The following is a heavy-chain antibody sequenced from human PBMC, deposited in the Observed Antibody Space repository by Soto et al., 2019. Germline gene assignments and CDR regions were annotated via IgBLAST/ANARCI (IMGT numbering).Heavy chain of an antibody. CDR2: IIPIFGTA. J-gene: IGHJ4*02. Sequence: QVQLVQSVAEVKKPGSSVKVSCKASGGTFSSYAISWVRQAPGQGLEWMGGIIPIFGTANYAQKFQGRVTITADESTSTAYMELSSLRSEDTAVYYCARDPTTIFGGGFDYWGQGTLVTVSS. CDR3: ARDPTTIFGGGFDY. D-gene: IGHD3-3*01. CDR1: GGTFSSYA. V-gene: IGHV1-69*01.